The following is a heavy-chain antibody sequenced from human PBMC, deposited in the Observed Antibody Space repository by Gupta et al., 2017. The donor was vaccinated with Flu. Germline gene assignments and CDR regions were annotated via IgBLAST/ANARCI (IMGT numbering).Heavy chain of an antibody. D-gene: IGHD3-16*02. CDR3: ARDLSSGDNILSAMDG. J-gene: IGHJ6*02. V-gene: IGHV1-2*02. CDR2: IYPGSGVS. Sequence: HWVRQAPGQGLEWMGWIYPGSGVSDFTQEFQGRVALTRDTSIRTAYMEISRLTSDDTAVYYCARDLSSGDNILSAMDGWGQGTTVTVSS.